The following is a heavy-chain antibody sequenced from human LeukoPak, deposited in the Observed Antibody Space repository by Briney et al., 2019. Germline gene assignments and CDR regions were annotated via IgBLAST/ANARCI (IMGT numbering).Heavy chain of an antibody. V-gene: IGHV3-23*01. J-gene: IGHJ4*02. D-gene: IGHD3-10*01. CDR1: GFTFSSYA. CDR3: AKDRSVSSRYYYGSGSYFEY. CDR2: ISGSGGST. Sequence: GGSLRLSCAASGFTFSSYAMSWVRQAPGKGLEWVSAISGSGGSTYYADSVKGRFTISRDNSKNTLYLQMNSLRAEDTAVYYCAKDRSVSSRYYYGSGSYFEYWGQGTLVTVSS.